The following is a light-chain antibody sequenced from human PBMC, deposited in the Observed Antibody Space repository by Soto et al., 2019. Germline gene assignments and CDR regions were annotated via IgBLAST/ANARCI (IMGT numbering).Light chain of an antibody. Sequence: QSVLTQPAPVSASPGQSITISCTGTSSDVGAYTSVSWYQQHPGKVPKVVIYEVNNRPSGASNRFSGSKSGNTASLTISGLQAEDEAHYYCSSYTSDNRSYVFGTGTKVTVL. CDR2: EVN. CDR1: SSDVGAYTS. CDR3: SSYTSDNRSYV. V-gene: IGLV2-14*01. J-gene: IGLJ1*01.